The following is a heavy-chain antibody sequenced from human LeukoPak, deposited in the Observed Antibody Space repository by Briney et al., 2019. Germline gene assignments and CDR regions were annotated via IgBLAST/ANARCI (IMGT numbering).Heavy chain of an antibody. V-gene: IGHV4-59*01. J-gene: IGHJ2*01. Sequence: SETLSLTCTVSGGFISDFYWSWIRQPPGKGLEWIGYINYSGNTNSNPSLKSRVTISVDASKSRFSLKLNSVTAADTAVYYCARDLGSTWPKWYFDLWGRGTLVTVSS. CDR3: ARDLGSTWPKWYFDL. D-gene: IGHD6-13*01. CDR1: GGFISDFY. CDR2: INYSGNT.